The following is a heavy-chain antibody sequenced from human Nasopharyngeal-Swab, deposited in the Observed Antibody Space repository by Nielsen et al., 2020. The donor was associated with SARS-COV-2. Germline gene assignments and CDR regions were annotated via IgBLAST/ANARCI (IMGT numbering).Heavy chain of an antibody. D-gene: IGHD3-3*01. J-gene: IGHJ4*02. V-gene: IGHV3-21*01. Sequence: GESLKISCAASGSTFSSYSMNWVRQAPGKGLEWVSSISSSSSSYIYYADSVKGRFTISRDNAKNSLYLQMNSLRAEDTAVYYCARSGELRFLEWLNTRPDYWGQGTLVTVSS. CDR3: ARSGELRFLEWLNTRPDY. CDR2: ISSSSSSYI. CDR1: GSTFSSYS.